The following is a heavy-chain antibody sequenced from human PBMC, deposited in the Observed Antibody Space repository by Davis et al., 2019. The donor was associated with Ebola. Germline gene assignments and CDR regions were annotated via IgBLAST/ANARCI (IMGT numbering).Heavy chain of an antibody. Sequence: MPSETLSLTCTVSGGSISSSSYYWGWIRQPPGKGLEWIGSIYYSGSTYYSPSLKSRVTISVDTSKNQFSLKLSSVTAADTAAYYCARSKFWSGYRDYYYGMDVWGQGTTVTVSS. CDR3: ARSKFWSGYRDYYYGMDV. J-gene: IGHJ6*02. CDR1: GGSISSSSYY. D-gene: IGHD3-3*01. CDR2: IYYSGST. V-gene: IGHV4-39*01.